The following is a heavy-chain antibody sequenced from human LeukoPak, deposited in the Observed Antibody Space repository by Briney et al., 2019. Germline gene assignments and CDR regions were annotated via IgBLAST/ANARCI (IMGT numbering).Heavy chain of an antibody. CDR3: ASRYSSGWWHY. J-gene: IGHJ4*02. CDR2: INHSGST. V-gene: IGHV4-34*01. D-gene: IGHD6-19*01. Sequence: SETLSLTCAVYGGSFRGYYWSWIRQPPGKGLEWIGEINHSGSTNYNPSLKSRVTISVDTSKNQFSLKLSSVTAADTAVYYCASRYSSGWWHYWGRGTLVTVSS. CDR1: GGSFRGYY.